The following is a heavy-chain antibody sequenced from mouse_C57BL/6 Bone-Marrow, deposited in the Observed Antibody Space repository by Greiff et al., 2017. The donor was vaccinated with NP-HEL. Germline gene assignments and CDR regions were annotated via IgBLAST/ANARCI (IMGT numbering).Heavy chain of an antibody. CDR1: GYTFTSYW. CDR3: ARFITTVVATDY. CDR2: IHPNRGST. Sequence: QVQLQQPGAELVKPGASVKLSCKASGYTFTSYWIHWVKPRPGQGLEWIGMIHPNRGSTNYNEKFKSKATLTVDQSSSTAYMQLSSLTSEDSAVYFCARFITTVVATDYWGQGTTLTVSS. D-gene: IGHD1-1*01. V-gene: IGHV1-64*01. J-gene: IGHJ2*01.